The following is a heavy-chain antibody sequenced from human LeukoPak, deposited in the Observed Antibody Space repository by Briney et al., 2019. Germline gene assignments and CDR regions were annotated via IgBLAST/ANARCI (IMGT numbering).Heavy chain of an antibody. CDR3: AKDRGPHITMVVVEN. CDR1: GFTFDDYA. J-gene: IGHJ4*02. V-gene: IGHV3-9*01. Sequence: GGSLRLSCAASGFTFDDYAMHWVRQAPGKGLEWVSGISWNSGSIGYADSVKGRFTNSRDNAKNSLYLQMNSLRAEDTALYYCAKDRGPHITMVVVENWGQGTLVTVSS. D-gene: IGHD3-22*01. CDR2: ISWNSGSI.